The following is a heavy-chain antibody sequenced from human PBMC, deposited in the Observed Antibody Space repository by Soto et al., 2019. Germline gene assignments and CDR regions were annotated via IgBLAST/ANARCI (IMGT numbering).Heavy chain of an antibody. J-gene: IGHJ6*02. V-gene: IGHV4-59*08. CDR1: GGSISSYY. CDR2: VHHSWGS. CDR3: ARQGFGPLHGLVDV. Sequence: PSETLSLTCTVSGGSISSYYWSWIRQPPGKRMEWIGYVHHSWGSSYNPSLQSRVAISLDTSKSQFSRKVTSVTATDTAVYYCARQGFGPLHGLVDVWGQGTTVTVS. D-gene: IGHD3-10*01.